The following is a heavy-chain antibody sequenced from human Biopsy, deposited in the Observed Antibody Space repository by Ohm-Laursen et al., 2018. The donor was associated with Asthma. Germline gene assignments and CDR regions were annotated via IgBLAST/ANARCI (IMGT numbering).Heavy chain of an antibody. CDR1: GFTFGDYC. CDR3: ARTFHFWSPYHAEHYQL. V-gene: IGHV3-7*01. J-gene: IGHJ1*01. CDR2: IKHDGTEK. Sequence: GSLRLSCTASGFTFGDYCMSWVRHVPGKGLDWVANIKHDGTEKNHVDSLKGRFTISRDNAKNSLYLQMNSLRAEDTAVYYCARTFHFWSPYHAEHYQLWGQGTLVTVPS. D-gene: IGHD3-3*02.